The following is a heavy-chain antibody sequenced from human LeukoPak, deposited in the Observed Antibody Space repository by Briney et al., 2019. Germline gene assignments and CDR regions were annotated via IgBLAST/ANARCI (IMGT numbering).Heavy chain of an antibody. CDR2: IIPILGRS. CDR1: GGTFSSYA. V-gene: IGHV1-69*04. Sequence: ASVKVSCKASGGTFSSYASSGVRQAAGQGREWMGRIIPILGRSNYAQKFQGRVTITADKSTSTAYVEMSSLRSEDPAVYYCARDRARLDGSGSPCGQGTLVTASS. CDR3: ARDRARLDGSGSP. J-gene: IGHJ5*02. D-gene: IGHD3-10*01.